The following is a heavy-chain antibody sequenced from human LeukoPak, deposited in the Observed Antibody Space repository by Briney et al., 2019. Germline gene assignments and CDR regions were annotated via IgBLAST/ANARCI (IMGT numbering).Heavy chain of an antibody. CDR1: GFTFSSYA. CDR3: AKYYYGSGSFESDAFDM. J-gene: IGHJ3*02. Sequence: GGSLRLSCAASGFTFSSYAMSWVRQAPGKGLEWVSGISGSGDSTYYADSVKGRFIISRDNSKNTLYLQMNSLRAEDTAVYYCAKYYYGSGSFESDAFDMWGQGTMVTVSS. CDR2: ISGSGDST. V-gene: IGHV3-23*01. D-gene: IGHD3-10*01.